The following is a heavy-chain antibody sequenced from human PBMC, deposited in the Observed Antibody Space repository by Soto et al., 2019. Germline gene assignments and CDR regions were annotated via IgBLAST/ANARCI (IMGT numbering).Heavy chain of an antibody. J-gene: IGHJ5*02. V-gene: IGHV4-59*08. CDR3: ASSMVYYDILTGPSWFDP. CDR2: IYYSGST. D-gene: IGHD3-9*01. CDR1: GGSISSYY. Sequence: SETLSLTCTVSGGSISSYYWSWIRQPPGKGLEWIGYIYYSGSTNYNPSLKSRVTISVDTSKNQFSLKLSSVTAADTAVYYCASSMVYYDILTGPSWFDPWGQGTLVTVS.